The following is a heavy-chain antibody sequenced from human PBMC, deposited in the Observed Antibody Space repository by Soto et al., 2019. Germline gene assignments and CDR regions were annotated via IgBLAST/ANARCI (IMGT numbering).Heavy chain of an antibody. Sequence: SETLSLTCAVYGGSFSGYYWRWIRQPPGKGLEWIGEINHSGSTNYNPSLKSRVTISVDTSKNQFSRKLSSVTAADTAVYYCARVVAQHSSTYYFDYWGQGTLVTVSS. CDR2: INHSGST. CDR3: ARVVAQHSSTYYFDY. V-gene: IGHV4-34*01. CDR1: GGSFSGYY. D-gene: IGHD2-2*01. J-gene: IGHJ4*02.